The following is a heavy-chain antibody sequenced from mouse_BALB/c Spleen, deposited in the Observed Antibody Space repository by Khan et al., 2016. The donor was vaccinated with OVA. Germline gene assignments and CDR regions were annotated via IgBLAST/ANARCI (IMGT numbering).Heavy chain of an antibody. D-gene: IGHD2-1*01. CDR1: GFNIKDYY. J-gene: IGHJ3*01. Sequence: VQLKQSGAELVRPGALVKLSCKASGFNIKDYYILWVKQRPEQGLEWIGWIDPENGNTIYDPKFQAKASITADTSSITAYLQLSSLTSEDTAVYYCARRGYGNYWFAYWGQGTLVTVSA. V-gene: IGHV14-1*02. CDR2: IDPENGNT. CDR3: ARRGYGNYWFAY.